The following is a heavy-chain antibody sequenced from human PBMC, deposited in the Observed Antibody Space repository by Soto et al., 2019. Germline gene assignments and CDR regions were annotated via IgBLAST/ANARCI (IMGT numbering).Heavy chain of an antibody. J-gene: IGHJ5*02. CDR2: ISATDVTT. CDR3: VKDVYSGSSGQFDL. D-gene: IGHD1-26*01. V-gene: IGHV3-23*01. Sequence: EVQLLESGGGLVQPGGSLRLSCAASGFSFSSYAMGWVRQAPGKGREWVSIISATDVTTYYADSVKGHFIIARDDSRRTLFLQMNSLRAEDTAVYHCVKDVYSGSSGQFDLWGQGTLVTVSS. CDR1: GFSFSSYA.